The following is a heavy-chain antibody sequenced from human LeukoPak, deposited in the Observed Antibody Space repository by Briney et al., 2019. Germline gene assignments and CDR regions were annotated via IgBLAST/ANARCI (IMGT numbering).Heavy chain of an antibody. Sequence: SETLSLTCTVSGGSISSSSYYWGWIRQPPGKGLEWIGSIYYSGSTYYNPSLKSRVTISVDTSKNQFSLELSSVTAADTAVYYCARERDGYNRGIDYWGQGTLVTVSS. CDR2: IYYSGST. CDR1: GGSISSSSYY. CDR3: ARERDGYNRGIDY. D-gene: IGHD5-24*01. V-gene: IGHV4-39*07. J-gene: IGHJ4*02.